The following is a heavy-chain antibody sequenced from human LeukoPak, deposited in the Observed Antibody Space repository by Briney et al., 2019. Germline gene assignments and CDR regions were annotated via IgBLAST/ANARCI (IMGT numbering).Heavy chain of an antibody. Sequence: GGSLRLSCAASGFTFSSYGMHWVRQAPGKGLEWVAIISYDGSNKYHADSVKGRFTISRDNSKNTLCLQMNSLRADDTAIYYCATSKDTAGGPYWGQGTLVTVSS. D-gene: IGHD5-18*01. CDR2: ISYDGSNK. V-gene: IGHV3-30*12. J-gene: IGHJ4*02. CDR3: ATSKDTAGGPY. CDR1: GFTFSSYG.